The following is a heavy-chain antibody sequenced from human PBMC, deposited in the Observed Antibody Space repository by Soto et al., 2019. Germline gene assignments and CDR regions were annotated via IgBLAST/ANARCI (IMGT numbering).Heavy chain of an antibody. CDR3: ARDRMRPDVATTSPWFDP. Sequence: SVKVSCKASGVTFSSYAISWVRQAPGQGLEWMGGIIPIFGTANYAQKFQGRVTITADKSTSTAYMELSSLRSEDTAVYYCARDRMRPDVATTSPWFDPWGQGTLVTVSS. CDR1: GVTFSSYA. CDR2: IIPIFGTA. D-gene: IGHD5-12*01. J-gene: IGHJ5*02. V-gene: IGHV1-69*06.